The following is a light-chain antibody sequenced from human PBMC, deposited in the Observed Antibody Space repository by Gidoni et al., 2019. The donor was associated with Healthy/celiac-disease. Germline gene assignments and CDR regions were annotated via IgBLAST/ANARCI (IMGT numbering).Light chain of an antibody. Sequence: DIVMTQSPLSMPVTPGEPASISCRSSQSLLHSNGYNYLDWYLQKPGQSPHLLIYLGSNRASGAADRFSGSGSGTDFTLKISRVEAEDVGVYYCMQALQTPITFSQGTRLEIK. CDR1: QSLLHSNGYNY. CDR3: MQALQTPIT. J-gene: IGKJ5*01. V-gene: IGKV2-28*01. CDR2: LGS.